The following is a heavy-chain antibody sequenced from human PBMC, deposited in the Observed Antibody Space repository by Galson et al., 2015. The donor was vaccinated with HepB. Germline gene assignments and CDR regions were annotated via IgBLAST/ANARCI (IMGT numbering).Heavy chain of an antibody. Sequence: ALVKPTQTLTLTCAFSGFSLSSNAVGVGWIRRPPGRALEWLAIIYWDDDKRYSPSLKSRLTITRDTSKCQVVLTMTNMDPVDTATYYCTYTYGGTHPPSWGQGTLVTVSS. J-gene: IGHJ5*02. V-gene: IGHV2-5*02. CDR2: IYWDDDK. CDR1: GFSLSSNAVG. CDR3: TYTYGGTHPPS. D-gene: IGHD4/OR15-4a*01.